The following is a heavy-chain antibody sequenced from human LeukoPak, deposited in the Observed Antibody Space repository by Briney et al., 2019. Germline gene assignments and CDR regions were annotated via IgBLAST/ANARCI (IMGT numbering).Heavy chain of an antibody. CDR1: AAAISSSY. D-gene: IGHD3-22*01. CDR2: IHYSGHT. CDR3: ARGYYDSSGYSNTFDI. J-gene: IGHJ3*02. Sequence: ASETLSLTCTVSAAAISSSYWSWIRQPPGKRLEWLGFIHYSGHTNYNPSLQSRVTISTDTSKDQFSLKLNSVTAADTAVHYCARGYYDSSGYSNTFDIWGQGTMVTVSS. V-gene: IGHV4-59*01.